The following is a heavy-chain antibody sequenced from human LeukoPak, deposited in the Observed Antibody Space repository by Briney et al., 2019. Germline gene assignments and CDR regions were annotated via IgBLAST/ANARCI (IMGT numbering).Heavy chain of an antibody. CDR2: MKEDGSEK. CDR3: ARDRGYGNFDY. D-gene: IGHD5-12*01. CDR1: GFTFSNYW. V-gene: IGHV3-7*01. J-gene: IGHJ4*02. Sequence: GGTLRLSCAASGFTFSNYWKSWVRQAPGKGLEWVVKMKEDGSEKNYVDSVKGRFTISSENAQDSLYLQMNSLRAEDTAVYYCARDRGYGNFDYWGKGTLVTVSS.